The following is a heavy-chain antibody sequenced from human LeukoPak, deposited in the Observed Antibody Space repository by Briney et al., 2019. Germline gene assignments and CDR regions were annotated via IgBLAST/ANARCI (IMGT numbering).Heavy chain of an antibody. CDR2: IIPILGIA. J-gene: IGHJ4*02. Sequence: SVKVSCKASGGTFSSYAISWVRQAPGQGLEWVGRIIPILGIANYAQKFQGRVTITADKSTSTAYMELSSLRSEDTAVYYCARDLDYYDSSGYYYPLDYWGQGTLVTVSS. V-gene: IGHV1-69*04. CDR3: ARDLDYYDSSGYYYPLDY. D-gene: IGHD3-22*01. CDR1: GGTFSSYA.